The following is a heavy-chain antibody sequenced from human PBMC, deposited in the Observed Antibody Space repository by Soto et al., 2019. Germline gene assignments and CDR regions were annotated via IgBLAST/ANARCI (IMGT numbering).Heavy chain of an antibody. J-gene: IGHJ2*01. D-gene: IGHD6-13*01. V-gene: IGHV1-69*01. CDR1: GGTFSSYA. CDR3: ARELAAAGTGWYFDL. Sequence: QVQLVQSEAEVKKPGSSVKVSCKASGGTFSSYAISWVRQAPGQGLEWMGGIIPIFGTANYAQKFQGRVTITADESTSTAYMELSSLRSEDTAVYYCARELAAAGTGWYFDLWGRGTLVTVSS. CDR2: IIPIFGTA.